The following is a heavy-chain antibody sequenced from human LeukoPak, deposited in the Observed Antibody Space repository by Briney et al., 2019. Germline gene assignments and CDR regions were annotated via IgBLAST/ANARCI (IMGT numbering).Heavy chain of an antibody. CDR1: GGSISSYY. CDR3: TFNLGSGSYGFDM. CDR2: IFYSGST. V-gene: IGHV4-59*04. J-gene: IGHJ3*02. Sequence: SETLSLTCTVSGGSISSYYWSWIRQPPGKGLEWIGSIFYSGSTYYNPSLKSRVTISLDMSKNQFSLKLSSVTAADTAVYYCTFNLGSGSYGFDMWGQGTMVTVSS. D-gene: IGHD3-10*01.